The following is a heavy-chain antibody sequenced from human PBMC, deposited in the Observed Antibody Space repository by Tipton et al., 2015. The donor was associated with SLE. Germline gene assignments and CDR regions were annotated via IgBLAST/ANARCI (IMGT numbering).Heavy chain of an antibody. CDR1: GFTFSSYW. V-gene: IGHV3-74*01. Sequence: SLRLSCAASGFTFSSYWMHWVRQAPGKGLVWVSRVKSDGSSTTYAVSVKGRFTISRDNAKNTLYLQMNSLRAEDTAVYYCARVSTGNGAFDIWGQGTMVTVSS. D-gene: IGHD1-1*01. CDR3: ARVSTGNGAFDI. CDR2: VKSDGSST. J-gene: IGHJ3*02.